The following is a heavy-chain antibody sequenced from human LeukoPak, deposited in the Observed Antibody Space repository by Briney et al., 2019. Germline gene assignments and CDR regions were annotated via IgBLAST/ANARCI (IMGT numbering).Heavy chain of an antibody. J-gene: IGHJ6*02. CDR2: ISAYNGNT. CDR1: GYTFTSYG. D-gene: IGHD3-22*01. V-gene: IGHV1-18*01. Sequence: ASVKVYCKASGYTFTSYGISWVRQAPGQGLEWMGWISAYNGNTNYAQKLQGRVTMTTDTSTSTAYMELRSLRSDDTAVYYCARAPLYYYDSSGYYRRYGMDVWGQGTTVTVSS. CDR3: ARAPLYYYDSSGYYRRYGMDV.